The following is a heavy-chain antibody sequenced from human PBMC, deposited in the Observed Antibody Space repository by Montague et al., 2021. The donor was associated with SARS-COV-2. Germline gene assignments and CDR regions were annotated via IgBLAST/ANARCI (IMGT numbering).Heavy chain of an antibody. Sequence: SLRLSCAASGFSFSSYAMYWVRQAPGKGLEWVSLINTGGGKTDYGDSVKGRFTISRDNSKNTLYLHMNSLRAEDTAVYCCAKVTYSYGSGSFDYWGQGTLVTVSS. CDR2: INTGGGKT. J-gene: IGHJ4*02. V-gene: IGHV3-23*03. CDR3: AKVTYSYGSGSFDY. D-gene: IGHD3-10*01. CDR1: GFSFSSYA.